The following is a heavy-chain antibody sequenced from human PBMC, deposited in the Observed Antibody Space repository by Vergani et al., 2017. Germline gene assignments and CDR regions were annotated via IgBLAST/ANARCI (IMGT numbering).Heavy chain of an antibody. CDR2: IYYSGST. D-gene: IGHD1-1*01. CDR1: GGSLSSSSYY. J-gene: IGHJ3*02. CDR3: ARDDDLHAFDI. Sequence: QLQLQESGPGLVKPSETLSLTCTVSGGSLSSSSYYWGWIRQPPGKGLEWIGSIYYSGSTYYNPSLKSRVTISVDTSKNQFSLKLSSVTAADTAVYYCARDDDLHAFDIWGQGTMVTVSS. V-gene: IGHV4-39*07.